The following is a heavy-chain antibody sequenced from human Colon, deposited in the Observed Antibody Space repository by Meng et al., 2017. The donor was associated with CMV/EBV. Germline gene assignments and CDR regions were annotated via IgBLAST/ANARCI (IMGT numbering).Heavy chain of an antibody. Sequence: SVKVSCKASGGTFSSYAISWVRQAPGQGLEWMGGIIPILGIANYAQKFQGRVTITADKSTSTAYMELSSLRSEDTAVYYCARDRAVVVPAALYYFDYWGQGTLVTVSS. V-gene: IGHV1-69*10. J-gene: IGHJ4*02. CDR2: IIPILGIA. D-gene: IGHD2-2*01. CDR1: GGTFSSYA. CDR3: ARDRAVVVPAALYYFDY.